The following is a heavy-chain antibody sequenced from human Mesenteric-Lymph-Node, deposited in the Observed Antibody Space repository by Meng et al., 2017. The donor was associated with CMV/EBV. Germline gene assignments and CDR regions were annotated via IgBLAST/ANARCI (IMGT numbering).Heavy chain of an antibody. D-gene: IGHD5-18*01. CDR1: GYIFTGYY. CDR2: INPDSDGT. CDR3: ARGSLAPRYSYGDGPTFYYYYGMDV. V-gene: IGHV1-2*02. Sequence: ASVKVSCKASGYIFTGYYMHWVRQAPGQGLEWMGWINPDSDGTMYAQKFQGRVTMTRDTSISTAYMELSSLRSDDTAVYYCARGSLAPRYSYGDGPTFYYYYGMDVWGQGTTVTVSS. J-gene: IGHJ6*02.